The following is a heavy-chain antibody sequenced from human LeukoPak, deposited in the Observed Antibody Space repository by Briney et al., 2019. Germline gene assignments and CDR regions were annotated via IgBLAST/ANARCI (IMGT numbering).Heavy chain of an antibody. D-gene: IGHD5-12*01. CDR3: ARNENSGWGYFDY. J-gene: IGHJ4*02. CDR2: IGGSNGIT. Sequence: GGSLRLSRAASRFTFNGYAMSWVRQAPGKGLEWVSVIGGSNGITFYVGSVKGRFTISRDNSKDTLYLQMNSLRAEDTAVYYCARNENSGWGYFDYWGQGTLVTVSS. V-gene: IGHV3-23*01. CDR1: RFTFNGYA.